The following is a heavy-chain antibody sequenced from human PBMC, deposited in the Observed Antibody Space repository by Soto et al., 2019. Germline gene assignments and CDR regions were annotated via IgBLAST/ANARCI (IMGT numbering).Heavy chain of an antibody. CDR3: AREPTGEITSRYHAWFEL. V-gene: IGHV4-34*01. D-gene: IGHD2-2*01. J-gene: IGHJ5*02. Sequence: SETRSRTWADSGGSFSGYYWSWIREPPGKGLGWIGEINQSGVTNYSPSLKSRVTISVDRSTKQFCLKLTSVTAAETAPYYCAREPTGEITSRYHAWFELWRQATLVIFSA. CDR2: INQSGVT. CDR1: GGSFSGYY.